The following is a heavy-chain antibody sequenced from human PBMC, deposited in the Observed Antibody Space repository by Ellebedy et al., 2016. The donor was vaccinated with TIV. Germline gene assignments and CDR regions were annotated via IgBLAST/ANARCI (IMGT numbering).Heavy chain of an antibody. J-gene: IGHJ5*02. Sequence: SETLSLXXAVYGGSFSGYYWSWIRQPPGKGLEWIGEINHSGSTNYNPSLKSRVTISVDTSKNQFSLKLSSVTAADTAVYYCARGQGWFDPWGQGTLVTVSS. CDR2: INHSGST. CDR1: GGSFSGYY. V-gene: IGHV4-34*01. CDR3: ARGQGWFDP.